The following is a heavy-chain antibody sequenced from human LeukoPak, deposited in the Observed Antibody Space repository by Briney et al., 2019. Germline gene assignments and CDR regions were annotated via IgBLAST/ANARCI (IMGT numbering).Heavy chain of an antibody. V-gene: IGHV4-34*01. D-gene: IGHD3-3*02. J-gene: IGHJ5*02. Sequence: PSETLSFTCAVYGGSFSGYYWGRIRQPPGKGLEWIGEINHSGSTNYNPSLKSRVTISVNTSKNQFSLKLSSVTAADTAVYYCARGARIFGVVVRRASWFDAWDQGTVVTVSA. CDR2: INHSGST. CDR1: GGSFSGYY. CDR3: ARGARIFGVVVRRASWFDA.